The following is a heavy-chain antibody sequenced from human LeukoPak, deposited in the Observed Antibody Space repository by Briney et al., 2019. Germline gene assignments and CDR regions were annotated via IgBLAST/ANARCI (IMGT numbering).Heavy chain of an antibody. CDR3: ARADFIDAGPYLIGP. V-gene: IGHV1-2*02. CDR2: INTKSGRT. Sequence: ASVKVSCRPPGYSFTDNNLNWVRQALGKGLEGMGWINTKSGRTSSARKFQGRVTMTRDPSITTVYMDMAWLTSDDTAIYFCARADFIDAGPYLIGPWGQGTLVTVSS. D-gene: IGHD3-3*01. CDR1: GYSFTDNN. J-gene: IGHJ5*02.